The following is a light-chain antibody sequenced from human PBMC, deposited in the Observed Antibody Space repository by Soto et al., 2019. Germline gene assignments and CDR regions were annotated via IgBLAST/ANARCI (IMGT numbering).Light chain of an antibody. Sequence: QSALTQPASVSGSPGQSITISCTGTSSDVGGYNYVSWYHQHPGKAPKLMIYDVSNRPSGVSNRFSGSKSDNTDSLTISGLQAEDEADDYCSSYTSSSTLVVLGGGTKLTV. CDR1: SSDVGGYNY. J-gene: IGLJ2*01. V-gene: IGLV2-14*01. CDR2: DVS. CDR3: SSYTSSSTLVV.